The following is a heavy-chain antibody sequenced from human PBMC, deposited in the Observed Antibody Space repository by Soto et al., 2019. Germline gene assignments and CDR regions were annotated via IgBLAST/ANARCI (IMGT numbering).Heavy chain of an antibody. CDR2: IDYSGST. J-gene: IGHJ5*02. D-gene: IGHD2-15*01. CDR1: GASINSAGYC. Sequence: PSETLSLTCIVSGASINSAGYCWTWIRQHPGKGLEWIGYIDYSGSTFYNPSLKSRVTISSDTSHNQFSLNLQSVTAADTAVYYCAREEALRIERWFDPWGQGILVTVSS. V-gene: IGHV4-31*03. CDR3: AREEALRIERWFDP.